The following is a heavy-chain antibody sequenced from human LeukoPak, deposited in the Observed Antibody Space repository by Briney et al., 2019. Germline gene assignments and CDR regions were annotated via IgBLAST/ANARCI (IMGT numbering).Heavy chain of an antibody. CDR3: ARGGVVIPYNWFDP. D-gene: IGHD3-3*01. J-gene: IGHJ5*02. V-gene: IGHV4-30-2*01. CDR2: IYHSGST. CDR1: GGSISSGGYC. Sequence: PSQTLSLTCAVSGGSISSGGYCWGWVRQPPGKGLEWIGYIYHSGSTYYNPSLKSRVTISVDRSKNQFSLKLSSVTAADTAVYYCARGGVVIPYNWFDPWGQGTLVTVSS.